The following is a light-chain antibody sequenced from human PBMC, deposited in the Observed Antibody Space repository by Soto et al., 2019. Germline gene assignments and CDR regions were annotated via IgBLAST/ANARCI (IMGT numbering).Light chain of an antibody. CDR3: SSYTSSTTVI. CDR1: SNDVGGYNY. V-gene: IGLV2-14*03. J-gene: IGLJ2*01. CDR2: EVS. Sequence: QSVLTQPASVSGSPGQSITISCTGTSNDVGGYNYVSWYQQHPGKAPKLLISEVSDRPAGVSNRFSGSKSDNTASLTISGLQADDEADYYCSSYTSSTTVIFGGGTKLTVL.